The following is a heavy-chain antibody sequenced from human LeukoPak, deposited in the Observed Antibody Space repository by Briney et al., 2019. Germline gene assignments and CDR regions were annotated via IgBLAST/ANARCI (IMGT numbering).Heavy chain of an antibody. J-gene: IGHJ3*02. D-gene: IGHD6-19*01. CDR1: GFTFSSFA. CDR3: AKGGSGWPHDAFNI. CDR2: VSGSGGST. Sequence: GGSLRLSCAVSGFTFSSFAFSWVRQAPGKGLEWVSAVSGSGGSTYYADSMKGRFTISRDNSKNTPYLQMNSLRAEDTAVYYCAKGGSGWPHDAFNIWGQGTMVTVSS. V-gene: IGHV3-23*01.